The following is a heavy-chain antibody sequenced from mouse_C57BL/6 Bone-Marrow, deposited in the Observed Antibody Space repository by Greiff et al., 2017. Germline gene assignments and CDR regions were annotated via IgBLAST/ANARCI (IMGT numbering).Heavy chain of an antibody. CDR3: AREGFDD. J-gene: IGHJ2*01. V-gene: IGHV5-6*02. CDR2: ISSGGSYT. Sequence: EVKLVESGGDLVKPGGSLKLSCAASGFTFSSYGMSWVRQTPDKRLEWVATISSGGSYTYYPDSVKGRFTISRDNAKNTLYLQMSSLKSEDTAMYYCAREGFDDWGQGTTLTVSS. CDR1: GFTFSSYG.